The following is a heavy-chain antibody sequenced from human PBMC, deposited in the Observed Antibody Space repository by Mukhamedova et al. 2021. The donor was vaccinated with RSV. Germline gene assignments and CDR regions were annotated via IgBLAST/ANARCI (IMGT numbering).Heavy chain of an antibody. V-gene: IGHV3-49*02. J-gene: IGHJ4*02. Sequence: GKGLEWVGFIRRNAYGGTTEYAASVKGRFTISRDDSKSIAYLQFNSLKTEDTAVYYCTSPWELLPCWRQSTLVTVSS. CDR3: TSPWELLPC. D-gene: IGHD1-26*01. CDR2: IRRNAYGGTT.